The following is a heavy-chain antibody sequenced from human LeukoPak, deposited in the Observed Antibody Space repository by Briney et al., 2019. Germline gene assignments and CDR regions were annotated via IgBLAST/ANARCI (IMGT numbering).Heavy chain of an antibody. D-gene: IGHD3-10*01. V-gene: IGHV4-34*01. CDR2: INHSGST. CDR1: GGSFSGYY. J-gene: IGHJ4*02. CDR3: AVGFGELLFDY. Sequence: SETLSLTGAVYGGSFSGYYWSWIRQPPGKGLEWIGEINHSGSTNYNPSLKSRVTISVDTSKNQFSLKLSSVTAADTAVYYCAVGFGELLFDYWGQGTLVTVSS.